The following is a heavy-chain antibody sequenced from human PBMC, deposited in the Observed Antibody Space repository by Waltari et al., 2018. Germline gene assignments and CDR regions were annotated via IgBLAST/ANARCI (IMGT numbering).Heavy chain of an antibody. D-gene: IGHD2-21*01. Sequence: VQLLESGGGLVQPGGSLRLSCAASGFTFSSYAMHWVRQAPGKGLEWVAVISYDGSNKYYADSVKGRFTISRDNSKNTLYLQMNSLRAEDTAVYYCARDIGGDCYSCLWGYWGQGTLVTVSS. CDR1: GFTFSSYA. CDR3: ARDIGGDCYSCLWGY. CDR2: ISYDGSNK. J-gene: IGHJ4*02. V-gene: IGHV3-30-3*01.